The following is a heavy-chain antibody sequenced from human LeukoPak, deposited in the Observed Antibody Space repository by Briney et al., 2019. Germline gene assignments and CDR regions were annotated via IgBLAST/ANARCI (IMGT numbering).Heavy chain of an antibody. Sequence: ASVKVSCKASGYTFTGYYMHWVRQAPGQGLEWMGWINPNSGGTNYAQKFQGWVTMTRDTSISTAYMELSRLRSDDTAVYYCARGSITIFGVVIIQDYGMDVWGQGTTVTVSS. CDR1: GYTFTGYY. CDR3: ARGSITIFGVVIIQDYGMDV. D-gene: IGHD3-3*01. CDR2: INPNSGGT. V-gene: IGHV1-2*04. J-gene: IGHJ6*02.